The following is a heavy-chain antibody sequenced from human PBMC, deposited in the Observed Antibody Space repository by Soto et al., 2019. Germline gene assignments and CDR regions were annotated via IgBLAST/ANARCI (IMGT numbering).Heavy chain of an antibody. Sequence: EAQLVQSGGGLVQPGGSMRLSCAASGFTFSNYWMHWVRQAPGEGLVWVSSIETDGSRTPYADSVNGRFTISRDNAKNTLYLPMNSLWVEDTAVYYCARDEGVQMVRGFDNWGQGILVAVSS. CDR3: ARDEGVQMVRGFDN. CDR1: GFTFSNYW. D-gene: IGHD3-10*01. J-gene: IGHJ4*02. CDR2: IETDGSRT. V-gene: IGHV3-74*03.